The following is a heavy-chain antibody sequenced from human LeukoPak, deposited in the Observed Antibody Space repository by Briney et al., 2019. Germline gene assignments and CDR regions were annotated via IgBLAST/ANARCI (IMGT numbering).Heavy chain of an antibody. D-gene: IGHD3-22*01. CDR2: IWYDGSNK. Sequence: GGSLRLSCAASGFAFSSYGMHWVRQAPGKGLEWVAVIWYDGSNKYYADSVRGRFTISRDNSRSTLYLQMNSLRAEDTATYYCSPPRGDSSGYYYVYWGPGTLVTVSS. J-gene: IGHJ4*02. V-gene: IGHV3-33*01. CDR3: SPPRGDSSGYYYVY. CDR1: GFAFSSYG.